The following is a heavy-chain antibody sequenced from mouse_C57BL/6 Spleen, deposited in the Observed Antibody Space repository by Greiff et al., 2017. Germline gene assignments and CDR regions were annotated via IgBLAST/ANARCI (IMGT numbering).Heavy chain of an antibody. CDR1: GYAFTNYL. CDR2: INPGSGGT. J-gene: IGHJ4*01. V-gene: IGHV1-54*01. CDR3: ARNYGNPYYYAMDY. D-gene: IGHD2-1*01. Sequence: QVQLQQSGAELVRPGTSVKVSCKASGYAFTNYLIEWVKQRPGQGLEWIGVINPGSGGTNYNEKFKGKATLTADKSSSTAYMKLSSLTSEDSAVYFCARNYGNPYYYAMDYWGQGTSVTVSS.